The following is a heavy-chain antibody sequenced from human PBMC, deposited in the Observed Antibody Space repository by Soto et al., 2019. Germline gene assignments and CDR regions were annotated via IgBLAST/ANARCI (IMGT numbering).Heavy chain of an antibody. CDR2: ISWNSNTI. CDR3: ARGKSRDAHNLLGY. V-gene: IGHV3-9*01. J-gene: IGHJ4*02. CDR1: GCTFDNYA. Sequence: GGSLRLSCAASGCTFDNYAMHWVRQAPGKGLEWVSGISWNSNTIAYADSVKGRFTISRDNAKNSLYLQMNSLRAEDTAFYYCARGKSRDAHNLLGYWGRRTSVTVSS.